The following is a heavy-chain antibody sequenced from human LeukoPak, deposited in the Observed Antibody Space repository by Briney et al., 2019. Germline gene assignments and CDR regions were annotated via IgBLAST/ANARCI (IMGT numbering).Heavy chain of an antibody. J-gene: IGHJ3*02. CDR3: ARDMTVWATDAFDI. CDR1: GGTFSSYA. Sequence: AASVKVSCKASGGTFSSYAISWVRQALGQGLEWMGRIIPIFGTANYAQKFQGRVTITTDESTSTAYMELSSLRSEDTAVYYCARDMTVWATDAFDIWGPGTMVTVSS. D-gene: IGHD2-21*02. CDR2: IIPIFGTA. V-gene: IGHV1-69*05.